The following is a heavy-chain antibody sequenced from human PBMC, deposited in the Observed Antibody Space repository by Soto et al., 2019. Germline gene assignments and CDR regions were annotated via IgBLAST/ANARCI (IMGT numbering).Heavy chain of an antibody. V-gene: IGHV3-23*01. Sequence: GSLRLSCTASGFTFSSYAMSWVRQAPGKELEWVSTISGNSGKTNYAESVKGRFSISRDNSKNTVHLQLDSLRAEDTAVYFCAKLGFVLMELYYFHQWGHGTLVTVSS. J-gene: IGHJ4*01. CDR2: ISGNSGKT. D-gene: IGHD2-8*01. CDR1: GFTFSSYA. CDR3: AKLGFVLMELYYFHQ.